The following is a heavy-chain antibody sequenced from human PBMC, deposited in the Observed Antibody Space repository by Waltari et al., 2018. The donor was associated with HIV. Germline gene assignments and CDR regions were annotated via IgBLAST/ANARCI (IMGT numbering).Heavy chain of an antibody. CDR1: GFSLTTNGVG. CDR3: AHRRGGEFDY. D-gene: IGHD2-21*01. CDR2: ISWDDDK. Sequence: QITLKGPGPTLVKPTQPLTLTCTFPGFSLTTNGVGVCWIRQPPGKALEWLALISWDDDKRYSPSLKSRLTITKDTSKNQVVRTMTNMDPVDTATYYCAHRRGGEFDYWGQGTLVTVSS. J-gene: IGHJ4*02. V-gene: IGHV2-5*02.